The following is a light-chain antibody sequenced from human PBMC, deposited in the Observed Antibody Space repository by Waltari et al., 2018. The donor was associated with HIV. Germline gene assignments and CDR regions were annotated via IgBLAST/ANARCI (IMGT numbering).Light chain of an antibody. V-gene: IGKV1-5*03. CDR2: QAS. CDR1: KSILHW. CDR3: QEYKTYSGT. J-gene: IGKJ1*01. Sequence: DIQMTQSPSPLSASVGDRVTITCRASKSILHWLAWYQQKPGQAPKLLIYQASSLEWGVPSRFSASGSGTEFTLTISSLQPDDFATYFCQEYKTYSGTFGQGTKVEIK.